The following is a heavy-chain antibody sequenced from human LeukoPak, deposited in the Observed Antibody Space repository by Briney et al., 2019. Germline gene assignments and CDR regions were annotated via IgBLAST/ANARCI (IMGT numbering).Heavy chain of an antibody. J-gene: IGHJ4*02. D-gene: IGHD3-16*01. CDR1: GVSFSSYC. Sequence: PGGTLSLTCTVSGVSFSSYCWSWVRQPPGKGLEWVGRIYTSGSTNYNASLKSRVTMSVDTSNNQFSLKLSSVTAADTAVYYCARKRKGAYDFDYWGQGTLVTVSS. CDR2: IYTSGST. V-gene: IGHV4-4*07. CDR3: ARKRKGAYDFDY.